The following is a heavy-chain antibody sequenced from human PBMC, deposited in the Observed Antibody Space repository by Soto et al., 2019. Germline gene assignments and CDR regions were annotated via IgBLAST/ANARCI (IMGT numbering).Heavy chain of an antibody. J-gene: IGHJ4*02. V-gene: IGHV3-23*01. CDR3: AKGISSSGYNRFDY. Sequence: GGALRLSCAASGFTFSSYAMSWVRQAPGKGLEWVSAISGSGDSTYDAESVKGRLTISRDNSKNTLYQQMNSIRAENTDVYYCAKGISSSGYNRFDYWSQGTLVTVSS. D-gene: IGHD3-9*01. CDR1: GFTFSSYA. CDR2: ISGSGDST.